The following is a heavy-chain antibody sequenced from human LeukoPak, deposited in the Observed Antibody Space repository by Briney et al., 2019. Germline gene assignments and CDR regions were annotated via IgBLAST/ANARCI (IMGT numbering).Heavy chain of an antibody. CDR3: ARGYSSSWSTMDWFDP. Sequence: ASVKVSCKASGYTFTSYYMHWVRQAPGQGLEWMGIINPSGGSTSYAQKFQGRVTMTRDTSTSTVYMELSSLRSEDTAVYYCARGYSSSWSTMDWFDPWGQGTLVTVSS. CDR1: GYTFTSYY. D-gene: IGHD6-13*01. J-gene: IGHJ5*02. V-gene: IGHV1-46*01. CDR2: INPSGGST.